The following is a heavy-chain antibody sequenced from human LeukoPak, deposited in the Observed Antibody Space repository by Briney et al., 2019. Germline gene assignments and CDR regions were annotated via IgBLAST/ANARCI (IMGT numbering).Heavy chain of an antibody. CDR2: INTNTGNP. J-gene: IGHJ4*02. V-gene: IGHV7-4-1*02. Sequence: ASVKVSCKAPGYTFTSYAMNWVRQAPGQGLEWMGWINTNTGNPTYAQGFTGRFVFSLDTSVSTAYLQISSLKAEDAAVYYCARDLGYNWNRNTHRGIDYWGQGTLVTVSS. CDR1: GYTFTSYA. D-gene: IGHD1-1*01. CDR3: ARDLGYNWNRNTHRGIDY.